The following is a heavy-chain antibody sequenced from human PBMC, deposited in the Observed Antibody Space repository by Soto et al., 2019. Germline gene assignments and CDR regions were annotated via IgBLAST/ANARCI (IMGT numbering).Heavy chain of an antibody. CDR3: AREPYYYDSSGSRMGFDY. D-gene: IGHD3-22*01. CDR2: INPNSGGT. V-gene: IGHV1-2*02. J-gene: IGHJ4*02. CDR1: GYTFTSYY. Sequence: ASVKVSCKASGYTFTSYYMHWVRQAPGQGLEWMGWINPNSGGTNYAQKFQGRVTMTRDTSISTAYMELSRLRSDDTAVYYCAREPYYYDSSGSRMGFDYWGQGTLVTVSS.